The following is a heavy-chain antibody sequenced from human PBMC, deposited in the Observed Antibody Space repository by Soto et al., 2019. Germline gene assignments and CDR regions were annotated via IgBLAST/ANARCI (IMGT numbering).Heavy chain of an antibody. V-gene: IGHV3-23*01. CDR2: ISGDGGST. Sequence: GGSLRLSCAASGFTFSRYAMSWVRQAPGKGLEWVSGISGDGGSTYYADSVKGRFTISRDNSKNTLYLQMNSLRAEDTAVYYCAGDTFFDYWGQGTLVTVSS. CDR3: AGDTFFDY. CDR1: GFTFSRYA. D-gene: IGHD2-21*02. J-gene: IGHJ4*02.